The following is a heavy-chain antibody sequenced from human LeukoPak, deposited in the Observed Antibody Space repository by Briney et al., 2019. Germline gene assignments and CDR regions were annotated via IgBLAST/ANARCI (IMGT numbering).Heavy chain of an antibody. V-gene: IGHV1-69*13. CDR3: ARGPTTVVTLYYFDY. CDR2: IIPIFGTA. Sequence: SVKVSCKTSGYTFTDYNIHWVRQAPGQGLEWMGGIIPIFGTANYAQKFQGRVTITADESTSTAYMELSSLRSEDTAVYYCARGPTTVVTLYYFDYWGQGTLVTVSS. CDR1: GYTFTDYN. J-gene: IGHJ4*02. D-gene: IGHD4-23*01.